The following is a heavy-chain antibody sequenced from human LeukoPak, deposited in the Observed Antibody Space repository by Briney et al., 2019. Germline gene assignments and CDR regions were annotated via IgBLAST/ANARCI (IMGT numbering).Heavy chain of an antibody. CDR1: GSSFSSYG. CDR3: AVDWYDSSGYGTFDY. Sequence: GGSRRLSCAASGSSFSSYGMSWVRQGPGKGLEWVSTITGSGGNTDYADSVKGRFTISRDNSKNTLYLQVHSLRAEDTAVYYCAVDWYDSSGYGTFDYWGQGTLVTVSS. V-gene: IGHV3-23*01. CDR2: ITGSGGNT. D-gene: IGHD3-22*01. J-gene: IGHJ4*02.